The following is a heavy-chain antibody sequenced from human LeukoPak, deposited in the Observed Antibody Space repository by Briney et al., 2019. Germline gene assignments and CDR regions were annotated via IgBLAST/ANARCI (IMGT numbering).Heavy chain of an antibody. D-gene: IGHD2-2*01. CDR3: ARSGEVVPAAITTTLGWFDP. J-gene: IGHJ5*02. CDR2: IIPILGIA. Sequence: SVKVSCKASGGTFSSYTISWVRQAPGQGLEWMGRIIPILGIANYAQKFQGRVTITAEKSTSTAYMERSSLGSEDTAVYYCARSGEVVPAAITTTLGWFDPWGQGTLVTVSS. V-gene: IGHV1-69*02. CDR1: GGTFSSYT.